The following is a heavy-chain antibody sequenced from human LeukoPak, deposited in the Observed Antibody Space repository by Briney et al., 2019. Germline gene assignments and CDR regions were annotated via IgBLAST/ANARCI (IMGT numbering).Heavy chain of an antibody. CDR1: GFTFSSYD. CDR3: ARGGNYYDSSGRPGAFDI. V-gene: IGHV3-13*01. CDR2: IGTAGDT. D-gene: IGHD3-22*01. Sequence: GGSLRLSCAASGFTFSSYDMHWVRQATGKGLEWVSAIGTAGDTYYPGSVKGRFTISRENAKNSLYLQMNSLRAGDTAVYYCARGGNYYDSSGRPGAFDIWGQGTMVTVSS. J-gene: IGHJ3*02.